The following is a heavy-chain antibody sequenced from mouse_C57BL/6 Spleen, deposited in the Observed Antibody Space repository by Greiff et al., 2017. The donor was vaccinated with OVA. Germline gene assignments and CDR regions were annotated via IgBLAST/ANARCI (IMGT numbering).Heavy chain of an antibody. V-gene: IGHV1-82*01. Sequence: QVQLQQSGPELVKPGASVKISCKASGYAFSSSWMNWVKQRPGKGLEWIGRIYPGDGDTNYNGKFKGKATLTADKSSSTAYMQLSSLTSEDSAVXFCARSYYGSSWDYWGQGTTLTVSS. J-gene: IGHJ2*01. CDR3: ARSYYGSSWDY. CDR2: IYPGDGDT. CDR1: GYAFSSSW. D-gene: IGHD1-1*01.